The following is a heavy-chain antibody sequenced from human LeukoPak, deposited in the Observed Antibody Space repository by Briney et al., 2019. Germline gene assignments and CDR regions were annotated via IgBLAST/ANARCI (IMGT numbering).Heavy chain of an antibody. D-gene: IGHD6-19*01. CDR3: ARDPSSGWYLKGWFDP. CDR1: GFTFSSYS. V-gene: IGHV3-21*01. J-gene: IGHJ5*02. Sequence: GGSLRLSCAASGFTFSSYSMNWVRQAPGKGLEWVSSISSSSNYIYYADSVEGRFTISRDNAKNSLYLQMNSLRAEDTAVYYCARDPSSGWYLKGWFDPWGQGTLVTVSS. CDR2: ISSSSNYI.